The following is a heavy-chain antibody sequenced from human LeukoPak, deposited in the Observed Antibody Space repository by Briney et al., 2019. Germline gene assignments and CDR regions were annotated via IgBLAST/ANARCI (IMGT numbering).Heavy chain of an antibody. J-gene: IGHJ1*01. CDR1: GGSITSYF. D-gene: IGHD2-15*01. V-gene: IGHV4-59*01. CDR2: IYHSGTT. CDR3: AQKAPYSPGYSQH. Sequence: SETLSLTCTVSGGSITSYFWTWTRQPPGKGLEWIGYIYHSGTTNYNPSLKSRVTISADTSKNQFSLRLSSVTAADTAVYYCAQKAPYSPGYSQHWGQGTLVTVST.